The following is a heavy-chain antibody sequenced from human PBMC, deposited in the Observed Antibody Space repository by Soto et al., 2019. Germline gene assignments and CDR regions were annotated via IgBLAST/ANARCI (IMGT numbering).Heavy chain of an antibody. Sequence: SETLSLTCTVSGGSISRSTYYWGWIRQPPGKGLEWIGGIDYSGSTHYRPSLKSRVTISVDTSKNQLSLKLSSGTAADTAVYYCARQVPAAIRLGWFDPWGQGTQVTVSS. CDR3: ARQVPAAIRLGWFDP. V-gene: IGHV4-39*01. J-gene: IGHJ5*02. D-gene: IGHD2-2*02. CDR1: GGSISRSTYY. CDR2: IDYSGST.